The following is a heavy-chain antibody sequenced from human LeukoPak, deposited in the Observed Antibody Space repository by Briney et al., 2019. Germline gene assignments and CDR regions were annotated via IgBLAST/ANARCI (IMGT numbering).Heavy chain of an antibody. V-gene: IGHV4-4*07. CDR3: ARTAYGSGSPNFDY. D-gene: IGHD3-10*01. CDR2: IYTSGST. J-gene: IGHJ4*02. Sequence: PSETLSLTCTVSGGSISSYYWSWIRQPAGKGLEWIGRIYTSGSTNYNPSLKSRVTMSVDTSKNQFSLKLSSVTAADTAVYYCARTAYGSGSPNFDYWGQGTLVTVSS. CDR1: GGSISSYY.